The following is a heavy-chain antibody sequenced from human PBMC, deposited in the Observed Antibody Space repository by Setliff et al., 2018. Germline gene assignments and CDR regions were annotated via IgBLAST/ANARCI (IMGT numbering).Heavy chain of an antibody. V-gene: IGHV4-39*01. J-gene: IGHJ5*02. CDR1: GGSISSSSYY. CDR2: IYYSGST. Sequence: SSETLSLTCTVSGGSISSSSYYWGWIRQPPGKGREWIGSIYYSGSTYYNPSLKSRVTISVDTSKNQFSLKLSSVTAADTAVYYCALNPAWFGELFAWFDPWGQGTLVTVSS. CDR3: ALNPAWFGELFAWFDP. D-gene: IGHD3-10*01.